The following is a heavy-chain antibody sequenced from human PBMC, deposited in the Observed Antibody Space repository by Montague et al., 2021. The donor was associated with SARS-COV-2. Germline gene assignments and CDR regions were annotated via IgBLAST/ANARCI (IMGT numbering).Heavy chain of an antibody. J-gene: IGHJ2*01. D-gene: IGHD6-6*01. CDR1: GGSISSGGYY. CDR2: IYYSGST. V-gene: IGHV4-31*03. Sequence: TLSLTCTGSGGSISSGGYYWSWSRQHPGKGLEWIGYIYYSGSTYYNPSLKSRVTISVDTSKNQFSLKLSSVTAADTAVYYCARLRSSSNWYFDLWGRGTLVTVS. CDR3: ARLRSSSNWYFDL.